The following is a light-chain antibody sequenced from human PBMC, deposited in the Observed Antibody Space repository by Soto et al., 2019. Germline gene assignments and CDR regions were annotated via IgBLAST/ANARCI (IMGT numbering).Light chain of an antibody. Sequence: AIRMTQSPSSFSASTGDRVTITCRASQGISSYLAWYQQQPGKAPNLLLYAAATLQRGSPSRFSGSGSGTDFTLTISRLQSEDFATSYCQQDFRYPYTFGQGTKLEI. J-gene: IGKJ2*01. V-gene: IGKV1-8*01. CDR3: QQDFRYPYT. CDR2: AAA. CDR1: QGISSY.